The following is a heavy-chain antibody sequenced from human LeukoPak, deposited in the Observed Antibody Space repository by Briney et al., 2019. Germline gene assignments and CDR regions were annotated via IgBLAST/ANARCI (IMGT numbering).Heavy chain of an antibody. J-gene: IGHJ6*02. CDR3: ARQSNYYGSGSPPYYHGMDV. CDR1: SGSISSAGYY. CDR2: IYHSGST. V-gene: IGHV4-30-2*01. Sequence: SQTLSLTCTVSSGSISSAGYYWSWIRQPPGKGLEWIGYIYHSGSTYYNPSLKSRVTISVDRSKNQFSLNMISVTAADTAVYYCARQSNYYGSGSPPYYHGMDVWGQGITVTVSS. D-gene: IGHD3-10*01.